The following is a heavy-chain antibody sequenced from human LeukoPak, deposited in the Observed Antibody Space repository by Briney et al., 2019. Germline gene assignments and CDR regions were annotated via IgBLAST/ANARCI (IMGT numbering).Heavy chain of an antibody. CDR1: GFTFSGYD. Sequence: PGGSLRLSCAASGFTFSGYDMSWVRQAPGKGLEWVSGISGSGDSTYYADSVKGRFTISRDNSKNTLYLQMNSLRAEDTGVYYCAKDRSCTNGVCHGDFDYWGQGTLVTVSS. D-gene: IGHD2-8*01. CDR2: ISGSGDST. V-gene: IGHV3-23*01. CDR3: AKDRSCTNGVCHGDFDY. J-gene: IGHJ4*02.